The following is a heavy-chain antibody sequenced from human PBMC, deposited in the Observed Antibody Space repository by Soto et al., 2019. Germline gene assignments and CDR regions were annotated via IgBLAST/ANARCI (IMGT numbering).Heavy chain of an antibody. CDR2: ISGSGGST. D-gene: IGHD6-19*01. Sequence: EVQLLESGGGLVQPGGSLRLSCVASGFTFSSYAMSWVRQAPGKGLEWVSTISGSGGSTYYADSVKGRFTISRDNSKKTLYLQMNSPRSEDTAVYYCANGGGYYSSGWYGAFDIWGQGTMVTVSS. V-gene: IGHV3-23*01. CDR1: GFTFSSYA. J-gene: IGHJ3*02. CDR3: ANGGGYYSSGWYGAFDI.